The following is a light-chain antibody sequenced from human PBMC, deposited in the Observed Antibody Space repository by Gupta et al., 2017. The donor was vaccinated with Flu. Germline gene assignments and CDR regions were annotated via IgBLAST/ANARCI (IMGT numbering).Light chain of an antibody. CDR3: SSDTNTNTVVV. Sequence: QSALTQPASVSGSPGQSIAISCTATSSDVGGYDYVSWYQQHPGKAPDIMIFEVISRPSRISDRCSGSKSGNTASLTISGLLAEDEAYYYCSSDTNTNTVVVFGGGTKLTVL. J-gene: IGLJ2*01. V-gene: IGLV2-14*01. CDR2: EVI. CDR1: SSDVGGYDY.